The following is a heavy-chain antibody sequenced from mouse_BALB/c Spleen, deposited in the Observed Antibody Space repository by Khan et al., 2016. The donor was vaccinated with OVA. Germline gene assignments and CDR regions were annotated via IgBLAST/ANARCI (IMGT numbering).Heavy chain of an antibody. CDR1: GYTFSSYW. J-gene: IGHJ4*01. CDR3: ARGAGTTYGMDY. CDR2: ILPGRGNS. D-gene: IGHD4-1*01. Sequence: QVRLQQSGAELMKPGASVKISCKATGYTFSSYWIEWVKQRPGHGLEWIGEILPGRGNSNYNEKFKGKATFTADTSSTIAYMQLNSLTSEDSAVDYCARGAGTTYGMDYWGQGTSVTVSS. V-gene: IGHV1-9*01.